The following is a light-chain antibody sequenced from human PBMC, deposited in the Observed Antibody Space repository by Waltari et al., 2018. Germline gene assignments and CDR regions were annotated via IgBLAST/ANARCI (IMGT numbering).Light chain of an antibody. J-gene: IGKJ1*01. CDR1: QSISSW. V-gene: IGKV1-5*03. CDR2: KAS. CDR3: QQYNSYSRT. Sequence: DIQMTQSPSTLSASVGDRVTITCRASQSISSWLAWYQQKPGKAPKLLLYKASSLESGVPSRCSGSGSGTEFTLTISSLQPDDFATYYCQQYNSYSRTFGQGTKVEIK.